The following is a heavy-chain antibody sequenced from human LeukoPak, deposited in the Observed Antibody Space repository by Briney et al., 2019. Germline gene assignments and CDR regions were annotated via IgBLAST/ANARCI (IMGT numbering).Heavy chain of an antibody. V-gene: IGHV4-59*01. D-gene: IGHD2-2*01. CDR3: ARVTYCSTNRCYDREFDN. J-gene: IGHJ4*02. Sequence: SETLCLSCTVSGGSISNYYRSWIRQPPGKGLEWIGYIYYSGNTNYNPSLKSRVTISVDTSKNQFSLKLNSVTAAATAVYYCARVTYCSTNRCYDREFDNWGQGTLVTVSS. CDR1: GGSISNYY. CDR2: IYYSGNT.